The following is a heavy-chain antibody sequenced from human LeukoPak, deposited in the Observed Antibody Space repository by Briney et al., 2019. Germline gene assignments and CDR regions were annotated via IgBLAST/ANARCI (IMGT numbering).Heavy chain of an antibody. CDR1: GFTVSSNY. Sequence: GGSLRLSCAASGFTVSSNYMSWVRQAPGKGLEWVSSISSSSSYIYYAGSVKGRFTISRDNAKNSLYLQMNSLRAEDTAVYYCARDRAGHCGGDCNYAFDIWGQGTMVTVSS. J-gene: IGHJ3*02. D-gene: IGHD2-21*02. CDR3: ARDRAGHCGGDCNYAFDI. CDR2: ISSSSSYI. V-gene: IGHV3-21*01.